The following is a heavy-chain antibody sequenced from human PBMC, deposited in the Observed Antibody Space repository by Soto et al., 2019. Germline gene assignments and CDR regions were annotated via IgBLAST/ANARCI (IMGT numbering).Heavy chain of an antibody. V-gene: IGHV4-61*08. J-gene: IGHJ6*02. CDR2: IYYSGST. Sequence: PSETLSLTCTVSGGSISSGGYYWSWIRQHPGKGLEWIGYIYYSGSTNYNPSLKSRVNISVDTSKNQFSLKLSSVTAADTAVYYCARASLNLEVRDYYGMDVWGQGTTVTVSS. D-gene: IGHD3-10*01. CDR3: ARASLNLEVRDYYGMDV. CDR1: GGSISSGGYY.